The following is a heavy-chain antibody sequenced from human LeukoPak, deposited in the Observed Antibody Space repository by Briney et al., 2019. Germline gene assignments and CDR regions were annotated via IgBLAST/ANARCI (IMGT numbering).Heavy chain of an antibody. J-gene: IGHJ6*03. Sequence: PSETLSLTCTVSGGSISSSSYYWGWIRQPPGKGLEWIGYIYYSGSTNYNPSLKSRVTISVDTSKNQFSLKLSSVTAADTAVYYCARGESGSGYSYGYVPYYYYMDVWGKGTTVTISS. CDR2: IYYSGST. D-gene: IGHD5-18*01. V-gene: IGHV4-61*05. CDR3: ARGESGSGYSYGYVPYYYYMDV. CDR1: GGSISSSSYY.